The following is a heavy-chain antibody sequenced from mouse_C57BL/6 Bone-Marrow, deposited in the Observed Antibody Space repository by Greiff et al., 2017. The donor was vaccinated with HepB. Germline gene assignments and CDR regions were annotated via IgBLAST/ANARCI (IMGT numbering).Heavy chain of an antibody. Sequence: EVKVEESEGGLVQPGSSMKLSCTASGFTFSDYYMAWVRQVPEKGLEWVANINYDGSSTYYLDSLKSRFIISRDNAKNILYLQMSSLKSEATATYYCAREDYYGSSYWYFDVWGTGTTVTVSS. J-gene: IGHJ1*03. CDR3: AREDYYGSSYWYFDV. CDR1: GFTFSDYY. D-gene: IGHD1-1*01. CDR2: INYDGSST. V-gene: IGHV5-16*01.